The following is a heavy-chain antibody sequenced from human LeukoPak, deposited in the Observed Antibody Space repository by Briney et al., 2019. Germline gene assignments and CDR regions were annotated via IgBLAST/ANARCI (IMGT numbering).Heavy chain of an antibody. J-gene: IGHJ4*02. D-gene: IGHD3-10*01. Sequence: ASVKVSCKASGYTFTSYGISWVRQAPGQGLEWMGWINPNSGGTNYAQKFQGRVTMTRDTSISTAYMELSRLRSDDTAVYYCAREDYGSGSYYGLNLFDYWGQGTLVTVSS. CDR3: AREDYGSGSYYGLNLFDY. CDR1: GYTFTSYG. CDR2: INPNSGGT. V-gene: IGHV1-2*02.